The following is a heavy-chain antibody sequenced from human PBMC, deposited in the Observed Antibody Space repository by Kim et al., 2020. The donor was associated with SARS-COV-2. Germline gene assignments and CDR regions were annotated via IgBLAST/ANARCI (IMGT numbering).Heavy chain of an antibody. CDR3: ARAGGPNWNYAWFDP. CDR2: ISSSSSYI. CDR1: GFTFSSYS. Sequence: GGSLRLSCAASGFTFSSYSMNWVRQAPGKGLEWVSSISSSSSYIYYADSVKGRFTISRDNAKNSLYLQMNSLRAEDTAVYYCARAGGPNWNYAWFDPWGQGTLVTVSS. D-gene: IGHD1-7*01. V-gene: IGHV3-21*01. J-gene: IGHJ5*02.